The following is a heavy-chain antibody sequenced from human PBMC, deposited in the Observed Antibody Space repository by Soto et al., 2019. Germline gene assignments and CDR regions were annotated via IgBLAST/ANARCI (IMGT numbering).Heavy chain of an antibody. Sequence: GGSLRLSCAASGFTFSSYGMHWVRQAPGKGLEWVAVISYDGSNKYYADSVKGRFTISRDNSKNTLYLQMNSLRAEDTAVYYCAKDLSYGDYGFDDWGQGTLVTVSS. J-gene: IGHJ5*02. CDR1: GFTFSSYG. CDR3: AKDLSYGDYGFDD. CDR2: ISYDGSNK. V-gene: IGHV3-30*18. D-gene: IGHD4-17*01.